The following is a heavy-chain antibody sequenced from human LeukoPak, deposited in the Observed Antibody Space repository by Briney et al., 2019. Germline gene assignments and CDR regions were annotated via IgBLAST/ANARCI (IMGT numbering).Heavy chain of an antibody. Sequence: GGSLRLSCAASGFTFRSFGMNWVRQASGKGLEWVSAITGSGDRTFYTDSVRGRFTVSRDNSKNTLYLQMNGLRAEDTAVYYCAKRGEDPVDLDYWGQGTLVTVSS. CDR1: GFTFRSFG. J-gene: IGHJ4*02. CDR3: AKRGEDPVDLDY. V-gene: IGHV3-23*01. D-gene: IGHD3-16*01. CDR2: ITGSGDRT.